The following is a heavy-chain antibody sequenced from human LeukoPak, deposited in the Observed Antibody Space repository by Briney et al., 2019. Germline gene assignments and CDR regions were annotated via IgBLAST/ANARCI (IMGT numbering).Heavy chain of an antibody. CDR3: AKGHYPDVSCGGDCYYSY. D-gene: IGHD2-21*02. CDR2: INPNSGGT. J-gene: IGHJ4*02. CDR1: GYTFTGYY. V-gene: IGHV1-2*06. Sequence: ASVKVSCKASGYTFTGYYMHWVRQAPGQGLEWMGRINPNSGGTNYAQKFQGRVTMTRDTSISTAYMELSRLRSDDTAVYYCAKGHYPDVSCGGDCYYSYWGQGTLVTVSS.